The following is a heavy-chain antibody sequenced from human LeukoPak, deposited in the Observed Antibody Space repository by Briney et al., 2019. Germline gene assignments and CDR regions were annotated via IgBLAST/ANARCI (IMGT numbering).Heavy chain of an antibody. CDR2: ISSSGSTI. CDR3: ARAPPLLVVAGTPDY. CDR1: GFTFSSYE. V-gene: IGHV3-48*03. Sequence: GGSLRLSCAASGFTFSSYEMNWVRQAPGKGLEWVSYISSSGSTIYYADSVKGRFTISRDNARNSLYLQMNSLRVEDTAVYYCARAPPLLVVAGTPDYWGQGTLVTVSS. D-gene: IGHD6-19*01. J-gene: IGHJ4*02.